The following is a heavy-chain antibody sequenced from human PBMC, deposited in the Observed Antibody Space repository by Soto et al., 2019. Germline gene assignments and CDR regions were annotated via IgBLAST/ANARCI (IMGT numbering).Heavy chain of an antibody. V-gene: IGHV3-15*07. CDR3: TTLGHYYDSSPLDV. CDR2: IKSKTDGGTT. D-gene: IGHD3-22*01. CDR1: GFTFSNAW. Sequence: GGSLRLSCAASGFTFSNAWMNWVRQAPGKGLEWVGRIKSKTDGGTTDYAAPMKGRFTISRDDSENTLYLQMDSLKTEDTAVYYCTTLGHYYDSSPLDVWGQGTTVTVSS. J-gene: IGHJ6*02.